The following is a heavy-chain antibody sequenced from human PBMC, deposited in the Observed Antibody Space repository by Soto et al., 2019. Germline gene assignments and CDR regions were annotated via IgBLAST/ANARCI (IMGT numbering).Heavy chain of an antibody. D-gene: IGHD3-22*01. CDR3: ARAIDSFSSGYYWGADFDY. Sequence: QVQLQESGPGLVKPSETLSLTCAVSGGSISPHYWSWIRQSPGKGLEWIGYVYYTGSTDYNPSLTSRVSISVDTYKNQFALKLSSVTAADTAVYYCARAIDSFSSGYYWGADFDYWGQGALVTVSP. V-gene: IGHV4-59*11. CDR1: GGSISPHY. J-gene: IGHJ4*02. CDR2: VYYTGST.